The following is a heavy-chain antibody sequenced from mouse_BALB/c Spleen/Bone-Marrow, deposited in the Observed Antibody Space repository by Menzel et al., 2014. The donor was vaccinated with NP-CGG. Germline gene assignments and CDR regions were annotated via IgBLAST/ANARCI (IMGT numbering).Heavy chain of an antibody. D-gene: IGHD1-1*01. Sequence: EVQRVESGGGLVQPGGSLKLSCAASGFTFSSYGMSWVRQTPDKRLELVATINSNGGSTYYPDSVKGRFTISRDNAKNTRYLQRSGPKSEGTAMYYCARDVYYVFYAMDYWGQETSVTVSS. J-gene: IGHJ4*01. CDR2: INSNGGST. V-gene: IGHV5-6-3*01. CDR1: GFTFSSYG. CDR3: ARDVYYVFYAMDY.